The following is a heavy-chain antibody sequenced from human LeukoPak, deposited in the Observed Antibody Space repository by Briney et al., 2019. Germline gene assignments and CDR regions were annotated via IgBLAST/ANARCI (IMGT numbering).Heavy chain of an antibody. CDR2: IKSKTDGGTT. CDR3: TTDPPVPADDAFDI. J-gene: IGHJ3*02. D-gene: IGHD2-2*01. CDR1: GFTFSNAW. Sequence: GGSLRLSCAASGFTFSNAWMSWVRQAPGKGLEWVGRIKSKTDGGTTDYAAPVKGRFTISRDDSKNTLYPQMNSLKTEDTAVYYCTTDPPVPADDAFDIWGQGTMVTVSS. V-gene: IGHV3-15*01.